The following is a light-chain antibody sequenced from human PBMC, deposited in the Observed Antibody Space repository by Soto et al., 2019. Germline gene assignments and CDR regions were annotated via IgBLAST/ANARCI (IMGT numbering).Light chain of an antibody. V-gene: IGKV1-9*01. J-gene: IGKJ1*01. CDR2: DAS. CDR3: EYCRSSPRT. Sequence: SHCTYDSSSLSASLVHRVTITCRAIQGISSYLAWYQQKPGQAPKLLIYDASTLQSGVPSRFSGSGSGTDFTLTISRLEPDDFAVYYCEYCRSSPRTFGQGTMVDI. CDR1: QGISSY.